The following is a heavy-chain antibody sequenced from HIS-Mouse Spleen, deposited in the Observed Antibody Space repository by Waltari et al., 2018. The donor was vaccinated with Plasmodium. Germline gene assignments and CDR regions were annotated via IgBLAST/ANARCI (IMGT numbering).Heavy chain of an antibody. V-gene: IGHV3-53*01. Sequence: TISRDKSKNTLYLQMNSLRAEDTAVYYCAGGMKSSSSAVDIWGQGTMVTVSS. D-gene: IGHD6-6*01. J-gene: IGHJ3*02. CDR3: AGGMKSSSSAVDI.